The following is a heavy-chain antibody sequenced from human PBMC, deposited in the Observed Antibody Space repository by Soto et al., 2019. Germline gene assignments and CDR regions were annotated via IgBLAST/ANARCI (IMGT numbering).Heavy chain of an antibody. J-gene: IGHJ4*02. CDR3: AHAGDYDLLSFDH. D-gene: IGHD4-17*01. CDR2: INPNSGGT. V-gene: IGHV1-2*02. CDR1: GYTFSGFY. Sequence: ASVMVSCKAPGYTFSGFYMNWVRQAPGQGLEWMGWINPNSGGTKSAEKFQGRVTMTRDTSRSRVVLTISNMNPEDTGTYFCAHAGDYDLLSFDHWGPGTLVTVS.